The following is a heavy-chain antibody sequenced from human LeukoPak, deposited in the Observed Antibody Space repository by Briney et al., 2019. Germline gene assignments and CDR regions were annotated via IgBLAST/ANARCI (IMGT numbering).Heavy chain of an antibody. CDR2: ISSSGSTI. D-gene: IGHD3-16*01. J-gene: IGHJ6*04. CDR3: ARDWGYGMDV. CDR1: GFTFSSYE. V-gene: IGHV3-48*03. Sequence: GSLRLSCAASGFTFSSYEVNWVRQAPGKGLEWVSYISSSGSTIYYADSVKGRFTISRDNAKNSLYLQMNSLRAEDTAVYYCARDWGYGMDVWGKGTTVTVSS.